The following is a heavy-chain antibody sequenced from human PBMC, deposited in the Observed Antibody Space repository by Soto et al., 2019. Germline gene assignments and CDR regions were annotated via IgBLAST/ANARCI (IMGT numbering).Heavy chain of an antibody. Sequence: EVQLMESGGGLVQPGGSLRLSCAASGLTFSIYWMTWVRQAPGKGLEWVANIMEDGSDSYYVDSVKGLFTISRDNAKNSLYLDMNSLRAEDTAVYYCASGTSGYYYGWGQGTLVTVSS. CDR2: IMEDGSDS. CDR3: ASGTSGYYYG. J-gene: IGHJ4*02. CDR1: GLTFSIYW. V-gene: IGHV3-7*01. D-gene: IGHD3-22*01.